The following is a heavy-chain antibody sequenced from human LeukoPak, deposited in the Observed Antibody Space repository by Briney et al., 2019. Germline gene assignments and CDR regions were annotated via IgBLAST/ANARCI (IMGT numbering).Heavy chain of an antibody. Sequence: PSETLSLTCTVSGGSLSSSSYYWGWIRQPPGKGLEWIGSIYYSGSSYYNPSLKSQVTISVDTLKNQFSLKLNSVTAADTAVYYCVRGYDILTGPTKDWGQGTLVTVSS. J-gene: IGHJ4*02. V-gene: IGHV4-39*01. CDR2: IYYSGSS. D-gene: IGHD3-9*01. CDR3: VRGYDILTGPTKD. CDR1: GGSLSSSSYY.